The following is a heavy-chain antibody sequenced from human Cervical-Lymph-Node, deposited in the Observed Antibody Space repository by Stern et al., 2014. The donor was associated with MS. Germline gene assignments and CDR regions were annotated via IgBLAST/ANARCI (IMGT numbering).Heavy chain of an antibody. J-gene: IGHJ4*02. CDR1: GGTFSSYT. Sequence: VQLVGSGAEVKKPGSSVKVSCKASGGTFSSYTIGWVRQAPGQGLEWMGGVIPMFGSANYAEKFQGRVTITADESTSTAYMDLSTLRSEDTAVYYCARATSDYIWGSYRYLDYWGQGTQVTVSS. V-gene: IGHV1-69*01. D-gene: IGHD3-16*02. CDR2: VIPMFGSA. CDR3: ARATSDYIWGSYRYLDY.